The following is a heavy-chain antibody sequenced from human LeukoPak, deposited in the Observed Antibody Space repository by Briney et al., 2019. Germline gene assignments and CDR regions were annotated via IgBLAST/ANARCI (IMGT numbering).Heavy chain of an antibody. Sequence: SETLSLTCTVSGGSIGSYYWSWVRQPPGKGLEWIGYIYYSGNTNYNPSLKSRVTISVDNSKNQFSLKLSSVTAADTAMYFCARLRNVVLFDYWGQGTLVTVSS. CDR2: IYYSGNT. V-gene: IGHV4-59*08. J-gene: IGHJ4*02. D-gene: IGHD2-15*01. CDR1: GGSIGSYY. CDR3: ARLRNVVLFDY.